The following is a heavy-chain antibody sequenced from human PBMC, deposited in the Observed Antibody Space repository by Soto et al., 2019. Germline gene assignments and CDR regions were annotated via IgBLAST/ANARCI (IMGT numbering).Heavy chain of an antibody. J-gene: IGHJ4*02. Sequence: GSGPTLVNPTQTLTLTCTFSGFSLSTSEGGVGWIRQPPGKALEWLALIYWNEDKRYSPFLKSRLAITKDTSKNQVVLRMTNVDPVDAATYYCAHSPYVSGWYLSSNFDYWGQGTLVTVSS. CDR1: GFSLSTSEGG. CDR3: AHSPYVSGWYLSSNFDY. D-gene: IGHD6-19*01. CDR2: IYWNEDK. V-gene: IGHV2-5*01.